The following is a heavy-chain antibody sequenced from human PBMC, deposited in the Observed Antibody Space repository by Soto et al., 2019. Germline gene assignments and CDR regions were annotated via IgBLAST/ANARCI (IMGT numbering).Heavy chain of an antibody. Sequence: EVQLVESGGGLVQPGGSLKLSCAASGFTFSGATMHWVLQASGRGLEWVGRIRSKADTYATVYAASVKGRFPISRDDSKNTAYLQMNSLKTEDTAVYYCTSGSSNAWYKAFDVWGQGTVVTVSS. J-gene: IGHJ3*01. D-gene: IGHD6-19*01. CDR1: GFTFSGAT. CDR2: IRSKADTYAT. V-gene: IGHV3-73*02. CDR3: TSGSSNAWYKAFDV.